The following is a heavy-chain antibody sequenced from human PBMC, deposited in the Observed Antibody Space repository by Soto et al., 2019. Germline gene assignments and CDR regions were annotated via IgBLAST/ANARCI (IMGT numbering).Heavy chain of an antibody. Sequence: SETLSLTCAVSGDSISSSYYWGLIRQPPGKGLQLVGSIYYSGSSYSNPSLKSRLSMSVDTSKNQFSLTMKSVTAADTAVYYCARDYNSRGYFEYWGQGTLVTVSS. D-gene: IGHD3-22*01. CDR1: GDSISSSYY. CDR2: IYYSGSS. J-gene: IGHJ4*02. V-gene: IGHV4-38-2*01. CDR3: ARDYNSRGYFEY.